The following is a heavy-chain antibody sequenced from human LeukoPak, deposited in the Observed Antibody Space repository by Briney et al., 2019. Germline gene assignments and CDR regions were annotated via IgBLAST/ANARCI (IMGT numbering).Heavy chain of an antibody. J-gene: IGHJ5*02. V-gene: IGHV4-59*01. Sequence: SETLSLTCTVSGGSISSYYWSWIRQPPGKGLEWIGYIYYSGSTNYNPSLKSRVTISVDTSKNQFSLKLSSVTAADTAVYYCARVRTVVTRTHFDPWGQGNLVTVSS. CDR3: ARVRTVVTRTHFDP. CDR1: GGSISSYY. CDR2: IYYSGST. D-gene: IGHD4-23*01.